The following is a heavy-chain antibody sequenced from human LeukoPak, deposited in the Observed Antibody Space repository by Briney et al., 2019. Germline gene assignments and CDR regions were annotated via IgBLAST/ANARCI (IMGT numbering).Heavy chain of an antibody. D-gene: IGHD6-13*01. J-gene: IGHJ4*02. CDR3: ARGQQLVLYYFDY. Sequence: GASVKVSCKASGYTFTSYDINWVRQATGQGFEWMGWMNPNSGNTGYAQKFQGRVTMTRDTSTSTVYMELSSLRSEDTAVYYCARGQQLVLYYFDYWGQGTLVTVSS. CDR2: MNPNSGNT. CDR1: GYTFTSYD. V-gene: IGHV1-8*01.